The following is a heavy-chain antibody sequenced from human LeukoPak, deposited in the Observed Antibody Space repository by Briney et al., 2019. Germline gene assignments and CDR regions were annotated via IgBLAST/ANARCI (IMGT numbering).Heavy chain of an antibody. CDR3: ARDSSMLRGPLVIYYFDF. V-gene: IGHV3-23*01. CDR2: ISGGGDAT. CDR1: DFSFITYA. Sequence: GGSLRLSCAASDFSFITYAMSWVRQAPGKGLEWVSTISGGGDATYYADSVKGRFTISRDNSKNTLYLQMNSLRVEDTAVYYCARDSSMLRGPLVIYYFDFWGQGTLVTVTS. D-gene: IGHD3-10*01. J-gene: IGHJ4*02.